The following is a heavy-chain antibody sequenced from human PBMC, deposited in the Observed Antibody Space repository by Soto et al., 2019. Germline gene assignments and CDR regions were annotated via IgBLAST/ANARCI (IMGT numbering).Heavy chain of an antibody. CDR3: ARGGSTSWLRALDL. J-gene: IGHJ5*02. Sequence: EMQLVESGGGLVQPGGSLRLSCAVSGFTFSSYYMQWVRQGPGKDLVYVARIDFDGRSTVHADSVKGRFTISRDNAKNTLYLQMNSLGVEDTGVYYCARGGSTSWLRALDLWGQGTLVTVSS. V-gene: IGHV3-74*01. D-gene: IGHD6-13*01. CDR2: IDFDGRST. CDR1: GFTFSSYY.